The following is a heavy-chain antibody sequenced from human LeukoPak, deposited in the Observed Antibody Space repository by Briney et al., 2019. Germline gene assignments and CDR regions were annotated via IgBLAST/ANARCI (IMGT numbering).Heavy chain of an antibody. J-gene: IGHJ4*02. Sequence: GGSLRLSCAASGFTFSDHYMDWVRQAPGKGLEWVGRSKYKANSYITQYAAFVQGRFTISRDDSKNSLYLQINSLKTEDTAVYYCARDDGGQGDYWGQGTLVTVSS. D-gene: IGHD2-15*01. CDR1: GFTFSDHY. CDR2: SKYKANSYIT. CDR3: ARDDGGQGDY. V-gene: IGHV3-72*01.